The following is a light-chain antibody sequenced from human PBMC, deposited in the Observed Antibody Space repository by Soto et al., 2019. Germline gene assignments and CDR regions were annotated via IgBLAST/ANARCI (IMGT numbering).Light chain of an antibody. CDR3: AAWDDSLSGWV. CDR2: SNN. V-gene: IGLV1-47*02. CDR1: SSNIGSYY. J-gene: IGLJ3*02. Sequence: QSVLTQPPSASGTPGQRVTLSCSGSSSNIGSYYVYWYQQLPGTAPKLLIYSNNQRPSGVPDRFSGSKSGTSASLAISGLRSEDEADYYCAAWDDSLSGWVFGGGTKLTVL.